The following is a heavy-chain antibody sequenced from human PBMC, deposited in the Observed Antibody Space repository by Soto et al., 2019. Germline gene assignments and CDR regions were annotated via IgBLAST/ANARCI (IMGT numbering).Heavy chain of an antibody. D-gene: IGHD2-15*01. V-gene: IGHV3-66*01. Sequence: GGSLRHSCAASGFTVSSKYMSWVRQALGKGLEWVSLIQSGGPTYYADSVKGRFTISRDTSENTVHLQMDSLRAEDTAVYYCARDDVLCDGSRCYGVPLDVSDTATTVTVSA. J-gene: IGHJ6*04. CDR1: GFTVSSKY. CDR2: IQSGGPT. CDR3: ARDDVLCDGSRCYGVPLDV.